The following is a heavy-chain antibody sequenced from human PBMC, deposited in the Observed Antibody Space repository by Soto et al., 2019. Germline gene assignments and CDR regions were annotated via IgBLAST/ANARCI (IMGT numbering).Heavy chain of an antibody. D-gene: IGHD6-19*01. Sequence: GVSLRLSCAASGFTFSSYSMNWVRQAPGKGLEWVSSISSSSSYIYYADSVKGRFTISRDNAKNSLYLQMNSLRAEDTAVYYWARDPLSIAVAGHFDYWGQGTLVTVSS. CDR2: ISSSSSYI. J-gene: IGHJ4*02. V-gene: IGHV3-21*01. CDR1: GFTFSSYS. CDR3: ARDPLSIAVAGHFDY.